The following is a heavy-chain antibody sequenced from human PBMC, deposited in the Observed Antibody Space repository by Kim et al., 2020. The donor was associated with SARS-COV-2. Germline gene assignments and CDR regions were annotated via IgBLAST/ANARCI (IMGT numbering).Heavy chain of an antibody. CDR2: IYDSGST. D-gene: IGHD3-10*01. CDR1: GGSISSGTYK. Sequence: SETLSLTCTVSGGSISSGTYKWGWIRQPPGKGLEWIGSIYDSGSTHYNPSLTSRVTISADTSKNEFSLKLISVTAADTAVYYCARNFFYGSGTYRPFEYWGQGILVTVSS. V-gene: IGHV4-39*01. CDR3: ARNFFYGSGTYRPFEY. J-gene: IGHJ4*02.